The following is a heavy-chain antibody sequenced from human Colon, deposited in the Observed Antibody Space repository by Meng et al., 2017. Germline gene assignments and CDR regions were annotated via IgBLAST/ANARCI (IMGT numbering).Heavy chain of an antibody. J-gene: IGHJ4*02. CDR2: IDYSGNT. CDR3: ARQSQRNDFWSGYTGAAFDY. V-gene: IGHV4-39*02. CDR1: GGSISTSGYY. Sequence: QPQLQESGPGLVKPAEALSLTWSVSGGSISTSGYYWGWIRQSPGKGLEWSGSIDYSGNTNYNSSLKSRVTISVDTSKNHFSLRLSSVTAADTAVYYCARQSQRNDFWSGYTGAAFDYWGQGTLVTVSS. D-gene: IGHD3-3*01.